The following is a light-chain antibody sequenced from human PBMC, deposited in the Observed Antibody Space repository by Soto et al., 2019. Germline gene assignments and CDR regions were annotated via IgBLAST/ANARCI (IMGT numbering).Light chain of an antibody. CDR3: QQRSNWLWT. Sequence: EIVLTQSPATLSLSPGERATLSCRASQSVSSYLAWYQQKPGQAPRLLIYDASNRATGIPARFSGSGSGTDLTLTITCLEPEDFAVYYCQQRSNWLWTFGQGTKVEIK. CDR2: DAS. CDR1: QSVSSY. V-gene: IGKV3-11*01. J-gene: IGKJ1*01.